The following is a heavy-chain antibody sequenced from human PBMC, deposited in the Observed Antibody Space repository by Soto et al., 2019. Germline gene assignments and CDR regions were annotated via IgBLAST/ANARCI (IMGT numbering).Heavy chain of an antibody. J-gene: IGHJ4*02. Sequence: QVQLVESGGGVVQPGRSLRLSCAASGFTFNRHPLHGVRQAPGKGLEWVAVISHDGNNKYYADSVKGRFTISRDNSMNMLYLQMHGLRTEDTAIFYCARASGHIYATLHGPFDHWGQGALVTVSS. CDR2: ISHDGNNK. D-gene: IGHD2-8*01. CDR3: ARASGHIYATLHGPFDH. CDR1: GFTFNRHP. V-gene: IGHV3-30-3*01.